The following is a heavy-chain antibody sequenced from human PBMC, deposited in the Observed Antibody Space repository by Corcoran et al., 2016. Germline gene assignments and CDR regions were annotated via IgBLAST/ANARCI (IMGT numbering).Heavy chain of an antibody. Sequence: QVQLQESGPGLVKPSQTLSLTCTVSGGSISSGGYYWSWIRQHPGKGLEWIGYIYYSGSTYYNPSLKSRVTISVDTSKNQFSLKLSSVTAADTAVYYCAGDVGPRGYSYEYFDYWGQGTLVTVSS. J-gene: IGHJ4*02. CDR1: GGSISSGGYY. CDR2: IYYSGST. D-gene: IGHD5-18*01. V-gene: IGHV4-31*03. CDR3: AGDVGPRGYSYEYFDY.